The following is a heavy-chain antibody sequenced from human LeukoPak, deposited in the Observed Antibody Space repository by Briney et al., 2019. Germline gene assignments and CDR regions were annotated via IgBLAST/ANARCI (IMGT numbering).Heavy chain of an antibody. J-gene: IGHJ4*02. D-gene: IGHD6-19*01. CDR3: AKDPGYSSGWGPFDY. V-gene: IGHV3-23*01. CDR1: GFTFSSYA. CDR2: ISGSGGST. Sequence: GGSLRLSCAASGFTFSSYAMSWVRQAPGKGLEWVSAISGSGGSTYYADSVKGRFTISRDNSKNTLYLQMNSLRAEDTAVYYCAKDPGYSSGWGPFDYWGQGTLVTVSS.